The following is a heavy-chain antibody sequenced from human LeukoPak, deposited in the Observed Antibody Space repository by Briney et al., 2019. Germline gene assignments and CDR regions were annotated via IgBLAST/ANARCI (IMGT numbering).Heavy chain of an antibody. CDR3: ARRFDL. Sequence: GGSLRLSCTASGFTLSSYEMNWVRQAPGKGLEWVSKISSSRSTMYYTDSVKGRFTISRDNAKNSLFLQMNSLRAEDTATYYCARRFDLWGQGTLVTVSS. J-gene: IGHJ5*02. V-gene: IGHV3-48*03. CDR2: ISSSRSTM. CDR1: GFTLSSYE.